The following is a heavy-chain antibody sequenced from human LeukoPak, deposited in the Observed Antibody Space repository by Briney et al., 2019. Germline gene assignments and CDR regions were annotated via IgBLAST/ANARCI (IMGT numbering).Heavy chain of an antibody. CDR1: GGSISSYY. D-gene: IGHD6-13*01. CDR3: ARAWSSSWYGHYYYGMDV. J-gene: IGHJ6*02. CDR2: IYYSGGT. V-gene: IGHV4-59*01. Sequence: SETLSLTCTVSGGSISSYYWSWIRQPPGKGLEWIGYIYYSGGTNYNPSLKSRVTISVDTSKNQFSLKLSSVTAADTAVYYCARAWSSSWYGHYYYGMDVWGQGTTVTVSS.